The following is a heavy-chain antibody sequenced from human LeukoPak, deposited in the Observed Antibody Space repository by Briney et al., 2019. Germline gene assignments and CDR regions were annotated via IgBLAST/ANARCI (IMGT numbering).Heavy chain of an antibody. D-gene: IGHD3-22*01. CDR1: GFTLSSYS. J-gene: IGHJ3*02. V-gene: IGHV3-48*01. CDR2: ISTSGNTK. CDR3: ARDHYYDSAFDI. Sequence: HSGGSLRLPCAASGFTLSSYSMNWVRQGPGKALEWVSHISTSGNTKYYADSVKGRFTISRDSAKNSLFLEMNSLRAEDTVVYYCARDHYYDSAFDIWGQGTMVTVSS.